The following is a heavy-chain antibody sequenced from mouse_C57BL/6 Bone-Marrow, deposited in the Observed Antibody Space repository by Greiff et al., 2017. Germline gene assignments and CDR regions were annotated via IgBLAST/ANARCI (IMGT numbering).Heavy chain of an antibody. CDR2: IYPGDGDT. J-gene: IGHJ2*01. CDR1: GYAFSSYW. CDR3: ARSGSYYFDY. Sequence: QVQLQQSGAELVKPGASVKISCKASGYAFSSYWMNWVKQRPGKGLEWIGQIYPGDGDTTYNGKFKGKATLTADKSYSTAYMQLSSLTSEDSAVYFCARSGSYYFDYWGQGTTLTVSS. V-gene: IGHV1-80*01. D-gene: IGHD3-1*01.